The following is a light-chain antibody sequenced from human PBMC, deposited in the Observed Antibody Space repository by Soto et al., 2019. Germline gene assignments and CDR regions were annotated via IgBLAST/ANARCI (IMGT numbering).Light chain of an antibody. J-gene: IGKJ3*01. Sequence: VLTQTPGTLSLSPGERTTLSCTASRSVSSSQLAWYQQRPGQAPRLLIYGASSRATGIADRFSGSGSGTDFTLTISRLEPEDFAVYYCQQYGSSGVTFGPGTKVDIK. CDR1: RSVSSSQ. V-gene: IGKV3-20*01. CDR2: GAS. CDR3: QQYGSSGVT.